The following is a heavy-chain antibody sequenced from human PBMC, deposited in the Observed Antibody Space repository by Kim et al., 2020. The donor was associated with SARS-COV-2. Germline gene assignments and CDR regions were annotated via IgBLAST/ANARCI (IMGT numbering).Heavy chain of an antibody. CDR1: GFTFSSYG. Sequence: GGSLRLSCAASGFTFSSYGMHWVRQAPGKGLEWVAVIWYDGSNKYYADSVKGRFTISRDNSKNTLYLQMNSLRAEDTAVYYCARGNWNYVYYYYGMDVWGQGTTVTVSS. V-gene: IGHV3-33*01. CDR3: ARGNWNYVYYYYGMDV. J-gene: IGHJ6*02. D-gene: IGHD1-7*01. CDR2: IWYDGSNK.